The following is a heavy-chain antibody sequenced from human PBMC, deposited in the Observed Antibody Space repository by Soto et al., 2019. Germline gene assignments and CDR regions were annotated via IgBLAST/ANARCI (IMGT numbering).Heavy chain of an antibody. CDR1: GGSISTYY. V-gene: IGHV4-59*01. Sequence: SETLSLTCTVSGGSISTYYWTWFRQPPGKGLEWIGYIYYSGSTNYHPSLKSRVTISLDTSNNHFSLRLSAVTAADTAVFFCARVTRSPNSGYFDYWGQGTLVTVSS. CDR3: ARVTRSPNSGYFDY. D-gene: IGHD7-27*01. CDR2: IYYSGST. J-gene: IGHJ4*02.